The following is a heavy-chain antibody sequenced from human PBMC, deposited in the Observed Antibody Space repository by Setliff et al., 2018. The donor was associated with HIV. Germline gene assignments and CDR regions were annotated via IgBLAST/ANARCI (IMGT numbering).Heavy chain of an antibody. CDR2: ISQSGST. Sequence: SETLSLTCTVSGGSISSANYYWSWIRQPPGKGLEWIGYISQSGSTYYNPSLKSRVTISVDTSKNQFSLKLSSVTAADTAVYYCAKVSSSGYYFDYWGQGTLVTVSS. D-gene: IGHD3-22*01. J-gene: IGHJ4*02. V-gene: IGHV4-30-4*08. CDR1: GGSISSANYY. CDR3: AKVSSSGYYFDY.